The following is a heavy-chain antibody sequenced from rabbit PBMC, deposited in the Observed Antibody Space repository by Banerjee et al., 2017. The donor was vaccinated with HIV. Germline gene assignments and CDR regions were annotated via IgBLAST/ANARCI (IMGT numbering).Heavy chain of an antibody. D-gene: IGHD1-1*01. V-gene: IGHV1S45*01. CDR1: GFSFSNKAV. CDR2: INAVTGKA. J-gene: IGHJ6*01. CDR3: ARDTSSSFSSYGMDL. Sequence: QEQLVESGGGLVKPEGSLKLSCTASGFSFSNKAVMCWVRQAPGKGLEWIACINAVTGKAVYASWVKGRFTISKTSSTTVTLQMTSLTAADTATYFCARDTSSSFSSYGMDLWGPGTLVTVS.